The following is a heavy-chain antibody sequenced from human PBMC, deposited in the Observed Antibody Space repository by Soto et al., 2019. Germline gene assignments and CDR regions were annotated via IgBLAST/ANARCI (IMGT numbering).Heavy chain of an antibody. Sequence: ASVKVSCKASGYTFTSYDINWVRQATGQGLEWMGWVNPNSGNTGYAQKFQGRVTMTRNTSISTAYMELSSLRSEDTAVYYCARRRGITIFGVVIGDHFDYWGQGTLVTVSS. CDR2: VNPNSGNT. V-gene: IGHV1-8*01. CDR3: ARRRGITIFGVVIGDHFDY. J-gene: IGHJ4*02. CDR1: GYTFTSYD. D-gene: IGHD3-3*01.